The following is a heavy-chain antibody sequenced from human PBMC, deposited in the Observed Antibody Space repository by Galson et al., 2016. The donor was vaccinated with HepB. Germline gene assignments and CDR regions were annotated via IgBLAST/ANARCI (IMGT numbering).Heavy chain of an antibody. CDR3: ATVSGPLDY. CDR2: INSDGTTT. V-gene: IGHV3-74*03. Sequence: SLRLSCAASGFIFSNAWMHWVRQAPGKGLAWVSRINSDGTTTTYADSVKGRFTISRDNAKNTLYLQMNSLRAEDTAFYYCATVSGPLDYWGQGTLVTVSS. J-gene: IGHJ4*02. CDR1: GFIFSNAW. D-gene: IGHD3-16*01.